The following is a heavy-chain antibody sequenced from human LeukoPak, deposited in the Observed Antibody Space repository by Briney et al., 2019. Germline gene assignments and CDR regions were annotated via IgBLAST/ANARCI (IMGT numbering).Heavy chain of an antibody. V-gene: IGHV4-30-4*01. J-gene: IGHJ4*02. CDR3: ARLYYDFWSGYHDDY. D-gene: IGHD3-3*01. CDR2: IYYSGST. Sequence: PSETLSLTCAVYGGSFSGYYWSWIRQPPGKGLEWIGYIYYSGSTYYNPSLKSRVTISVDTSKNQFSLKLSSVTAADTAVYYCARLYYDFWSGYHDDYWGQGTLVTVSS. CDR1: GGSFSGYY.